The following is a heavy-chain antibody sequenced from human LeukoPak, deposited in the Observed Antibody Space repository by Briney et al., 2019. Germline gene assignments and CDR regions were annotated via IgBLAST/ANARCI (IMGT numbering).Heavy chain of an antibody. CDR1: GGSVSSYY. CDR2: IYYSGST. CDR3: ARGEIYDSSGYFAY. J-gene: IGHJ4*02. Sequence: SETLSLTCTVSGGSVSSYYWSWIRQPPGKGLEWIGYIYYSGSTNYNPSLKSRVTISVGTSKNQFSLKLSSVTAADTAVYYCARGEIYDSSGYFAYWGQGTLVTVSS. D-gene: IGHD3-22*01. V-gene: IGHV4-59*02.